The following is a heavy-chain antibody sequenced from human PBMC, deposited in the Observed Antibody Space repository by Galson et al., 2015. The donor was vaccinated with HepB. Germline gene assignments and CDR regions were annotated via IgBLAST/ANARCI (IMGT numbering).Heavy chain of an antibody. Sequence: SLRLSCAASGFTFSSYAMHWVRQAPGKGLEWVAVISYDGSNKYYADSVKGRFTISRDNSKNTLYLQMNSLRAEDTAVYYCVRGGYCSGASCYLGTFNIWGQGTVVTVSS. J-gene: IGHJ3*02. D-gene: IGHD2-15*01. CDR3: VRGGYCSGASCYLGTFNI. CDR2: ISYDGSNK. CDR1: GFTFSSYA. V-gene: IGHV3-30-3*01.